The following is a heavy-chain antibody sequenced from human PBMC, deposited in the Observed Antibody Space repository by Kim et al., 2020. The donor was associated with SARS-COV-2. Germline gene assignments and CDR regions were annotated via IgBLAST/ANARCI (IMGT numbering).Heavy chain of an antibody. CDR3: TTGPYSCGGDCYSKASDY. D-gene: IGHD2-21*02. CDR1: GFTFSNAW. CDR2: IKSKTDGGTT. V-gene: IGHV3-15*01. Sequence: GGDLRLAGAASGFTFSNAWMSWVRQAPGKGLEWVGRIKSKTDGGTTDYAAPVKGRFTISRDDSKNTLYLQMNSLKTEDTAVYYCTTGPYSCGGDCYSKASDYWGQGTLVTVSS. J-gene: IGHJ4*02.